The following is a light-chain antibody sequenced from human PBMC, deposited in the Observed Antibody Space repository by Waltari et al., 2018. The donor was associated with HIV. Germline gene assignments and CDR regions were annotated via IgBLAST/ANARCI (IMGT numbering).Light chain of an antibody. V-gene: IGKV4-1*01. CDR2: WAS. Sequence: DIVMTQSPDSLAVSLGEMATINCKSSQSVLYSSNNKNYLAWYQQRPGQAPKLPISWASTRESGVPDRCSCRGSGAYFTLTMSSLQAEDAAVYYCQQYDSTPLPFCGGTKVEI. J-gene: IGKJ4*01. CDR3: QQYDSTPLP. CDR1: QSVLYSSNNKNY.